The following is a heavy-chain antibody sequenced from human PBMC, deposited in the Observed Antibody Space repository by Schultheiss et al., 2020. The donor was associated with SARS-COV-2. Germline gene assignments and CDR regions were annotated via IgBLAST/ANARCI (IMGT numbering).Heavy chain of an antibody. J-gene: IGHJ3*02. Sequence: GGSLRLSCEVSGFTLSSHEMNWVRQAPGKGLEWVSYISRSGSTIHYADSVKGRFTISRDNAKNSLNLQMNSLRAEDTAVYYCARGGSYWRHDAFDIWGQGTMVTVSS. CDR3: ARGGSYWRHDAFDI. V-gene: IGHV3-48*03. D-gene: IGHD1-26*01. CDR2: ISRSGSTI. CDR1: GFTLSSHE.